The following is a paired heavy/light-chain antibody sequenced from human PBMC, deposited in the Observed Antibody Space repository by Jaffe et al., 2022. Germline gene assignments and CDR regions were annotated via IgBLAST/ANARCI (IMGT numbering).Light chain of an antibody. CDR3: QQYYSTPGT. CDR2: WAS. CDR1: QSVLYSSNNKNY. Sequence: DIVMTQSPDSLAVSLGERATINCKSSQSVLYSSNNKNYLAWYQQKPGQPPKLLIYWASTRESGVPDRFSGSGSGTDFTLTISSLQAEDVAVYYCQQYYSTPGTFGQGTKVEIK. J-gene: IGKJ1*01. V-gene: IGKV4-1*01.
Heavy chain of an antibody. V-gene: IGHV3-9*01. CDR1: GFTFDDYA. D-gene: IGHD6-19*01. J-gene: IGHJ2*01. CDR3: AKGPHSGIAVAGTGVYFDL. CDR2: ISWNSGSI. Sequence: EVQLVESGGGLVQPGRSLRLSCAASGFTFDDYAMHWVRQAPGKGLEWVSGISWNSGSIGYADSVKGRFTISRDNAKNSLYLQMNSLRAEDTALYYCAKGPHSGIAVAGTGVYFDLWGRGTLVTVSS.